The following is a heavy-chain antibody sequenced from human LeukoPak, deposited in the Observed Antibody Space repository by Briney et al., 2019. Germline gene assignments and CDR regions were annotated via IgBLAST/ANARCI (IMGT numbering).Heavy chain of an antibody. Sequence: GGSLRLSCAASGFTFSGSAMHWVRQASGKGLEWVGRIRSKANSYATAYAASVKGRFTISRDDSKNTAYLQMNSLRAEDTAVYYCAKDSVGVLRFLEWFDPWGQGTLVTVSS. CDR3: AKDSVGVLRFLEWFDP. CDR1: GFTFSGSA. V-gene: IGHV3-73*01. CDR2: IRSKANSYAT. D-gene: IGHD3-3*01. J-gene: IGHJ5*02.